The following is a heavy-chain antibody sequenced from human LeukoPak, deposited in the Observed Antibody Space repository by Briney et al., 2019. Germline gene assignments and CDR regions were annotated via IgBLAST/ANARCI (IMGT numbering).Heavy chain of an antibody. Sequence: TGGSLRLSCAASGFTFSSYWMSWVRQAPGKGLEWVANIKQDGSEKYYVDSVKGRFTISRDNAKNSLYLQMHSLRVDDTAVYYCANSYGYGLFDYWGQGTLVTVSS. V-gene: IGHV3-7*01. CDR1: GFTFSSYW. D-gene: IGHD5-18*01. CDR2: IKQDGSEK. J-gene: IGHJ4*02. CDR3: ANSYGYGLFDY.